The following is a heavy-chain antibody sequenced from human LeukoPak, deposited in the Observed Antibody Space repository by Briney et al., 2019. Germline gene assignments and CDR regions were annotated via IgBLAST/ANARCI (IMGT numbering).Heavy chain of an antibody. CDR3: ASSAADAFDI. CDR1: GGSFSGDF. V-gene: IGHV4-34*01. D-gene: IGHD2-15*01. CDR2: IKHDGST. Sequence: SETLSLTCAVYGGSFSGDFWSWIRQSPGEGLEWIGEIKHDGSTTYNPSLESRVTMSVDASTNQISLEMTSVTAADTAVYYCASSAADAFDIWGQGTMVTVSS. J-gene: IGHJ3*02.